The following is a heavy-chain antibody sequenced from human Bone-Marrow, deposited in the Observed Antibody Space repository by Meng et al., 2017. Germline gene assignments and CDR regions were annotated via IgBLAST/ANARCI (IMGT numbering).Heavy chain of an antibody. J-gene: IGHJ3*01. D-gene: IGHD7-27*01. Sequence: SETLSFTCAISGDSVSSSIATWSWIRQSPSRGIEWLGRIYYRFMRNNDYAVSVRSRIIINADASKIQFFLQLNSVTPEDTTVYYCARFNWDDAFDFWGQGTMVTVSS. CDR1: GDSVSSSIAT. CDR2: IYYRFMRNN. V-gene: IGHV6-1*01. CDR3: ARFNWDDAFDF.